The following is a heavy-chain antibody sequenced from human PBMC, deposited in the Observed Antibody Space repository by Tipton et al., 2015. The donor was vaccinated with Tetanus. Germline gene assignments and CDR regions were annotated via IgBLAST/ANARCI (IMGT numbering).Heavy chain of an antibody. D-gene: IGHD3-10*01. Sequence: TLSLTCTVSGGSISSTSYYWAWIRQPPGKGLEWIGTMYNSGATYYNPSLKGRVTISGDTSKNLFSLTSVTASDTAVYYCARPEASGRARGVDIWGQGTKVTVSP. CDR1: GGSISSTSYY. J-gene: IGHJ3*02. CDR3: ARPEASGRARGVDI. V-gene: IGHV4-39*02. CDR2: MYNSGAT.